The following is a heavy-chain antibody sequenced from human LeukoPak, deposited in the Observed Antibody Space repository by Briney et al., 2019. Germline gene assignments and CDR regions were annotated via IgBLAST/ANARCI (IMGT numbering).Heavy chain of an antibody. CDR1: GYTFTSCY. Sequence: ASVKVSCKASGYTFTSCYMHWVRPAPGQGLEWMGIINPSGGSTSYAQKFQGRVTMTRDTSTSTVYMELSSLRSEDTAVYYCATGSSGWYSVAYWGQGTLVTVSS. J-gene: IGHJ4*02. D-gene: IGHD6-19*01. CDR2: INPSGGST. V-gene: IGHV1-46*01. CDR3: ATGSSGWYSVAY.